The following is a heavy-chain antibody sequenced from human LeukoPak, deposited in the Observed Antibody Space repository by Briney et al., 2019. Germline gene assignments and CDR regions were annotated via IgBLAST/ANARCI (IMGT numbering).Heavy chain of an antibody. D-gene: IGHD6-19*01. Sequence: TGGSLRLSCAASGFTFNIYGMNWVRQAPGKGLEWVSSISRSTDYIYYADSVKGRFTISRDNAKNSLYLQMISLRAEDTAVYFCARSGGIAVADNFDYWGQGTLVTVSS. CDR1: GFTFNIYG. CDR3: ARSGGIAVADNFDY. J-gene: IGHJ4*02. V-gene: IGHV3-21*01. CDR2: ISRSTDYI.